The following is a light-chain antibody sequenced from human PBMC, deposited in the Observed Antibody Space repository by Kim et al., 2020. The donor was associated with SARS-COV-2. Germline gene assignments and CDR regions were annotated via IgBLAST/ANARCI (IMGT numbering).Light chain of an antibody. J-gene: IGKJ5*01. V-gene: IGKV3-11*01. Sequence: WSPVERASPSCRARQSVSSYLAWYQQKPGQAPRLLIYDASNRATGIPARFSGSGSGTDFTLTISSLEPEDFAVYYCQQRSNWPITFGQGTRLEIK. CDR1: QSVSSY. CDR3: QQRSNWPIT. CDR2: DAS.